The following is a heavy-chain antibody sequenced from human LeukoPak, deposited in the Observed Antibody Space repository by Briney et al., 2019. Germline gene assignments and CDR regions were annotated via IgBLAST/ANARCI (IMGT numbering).Heavy chain of an antibody. V-gene: IGHV1-2*06. CDR3: ARDLSSTSNWEFDY. J-gene: IGHJ4*02. CDR2: LNPNNGYT. D-gene: IGHD7-27*01. Sequence: ASVKVSCKPSGYTFIDYFIHWVRQAPGQGLEWVGRLNPNNGYTFYTEEFQGRVTMTSDTSISTAYMELTGLTSDDTALYYCARDLSSTSNWEFDYWGQGTLVTVSS. CDR1: GYTFIDYF.